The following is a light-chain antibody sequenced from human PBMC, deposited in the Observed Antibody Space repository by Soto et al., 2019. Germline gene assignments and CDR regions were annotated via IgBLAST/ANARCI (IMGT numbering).Light chain of an antibody. CDR2: VAS. Sequence: EVVMTQSPATLSVSPGEPVTLSCRASQSVTTSLAWYQHKPGQAPRLVIYVASTRATDFPARFSGSGSGREFTITISSLQSEDFAIYFCQQYNDWPITFGQGTRLEI. CDR3: QQYNDWPIT. V-gene: IGKV3-15*01. CDR1: QSVTTS. J-gene: IGKJ5*01.